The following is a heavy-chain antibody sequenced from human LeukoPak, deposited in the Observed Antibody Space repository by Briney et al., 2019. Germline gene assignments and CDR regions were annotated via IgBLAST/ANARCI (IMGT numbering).Heavy chain of an antibody. J-gene: IGHJ6*03. Sequence: PGGSLRLSCAASGFTVSSNYMSWVRQAPGKGLEWVSVIYSGGSTYYADSVKGRFTISRDNSKNTLYLQMNSLRAEDTAVYYCARGSSSGWTGWPGYYMDVWGKGTTVTIFS. CDR3: ARGSSSGWTGWPGYYMDV. CDR1: GFTVSSNY. V-gene: IGHV3-66*01. D-gene: IGHD6-19*01. CDR2: IYSGGST.